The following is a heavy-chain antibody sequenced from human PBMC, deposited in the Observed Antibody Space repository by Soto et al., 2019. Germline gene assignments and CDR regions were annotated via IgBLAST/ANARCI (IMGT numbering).Heavy chain of an antibody. Sequence: QQQLQASGPGLVKPSATLFLTCGVTGASISRGGFHSGWFRQPPGQGLGWIGSLYSGRTYYNPSLKSRVTISADTSKNEFSLRLTSVTAADTAVYYCARRGSGHTFDYWGQGTLVTVSS. CDR1: GASISRGGFH. CDR3: ARRGSGHTFDY. D-gene: IGHD3-10*01. V-gene: IGHV4-39*01. J-gene: IGHJ4*02. CDR2: LYSGRT.